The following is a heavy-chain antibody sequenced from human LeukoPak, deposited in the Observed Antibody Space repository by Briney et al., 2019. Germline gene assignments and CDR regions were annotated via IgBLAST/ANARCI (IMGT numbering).Heavy chain of an antibody. J-gene: IGHJ5*02. V-gene: IGHV1-69*05. CDR3: ARDVREARGNWFDP. CDR1: GGNFSSYA. D-gene: IGHD5-24*01. Sequence: SVKVSCKASGGNFSSYAISWVRQAPGQGLEWMGGIIPIFGTANYAQKFQGRVTITTDESTSTAYMELSSLRSEDTAVYYCARDVREARGNWFDPWGQGTLVTVSS. CDR2: IIPIFGTA.